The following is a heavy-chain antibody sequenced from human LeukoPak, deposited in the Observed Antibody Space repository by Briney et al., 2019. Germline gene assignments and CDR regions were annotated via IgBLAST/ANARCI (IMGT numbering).Heavy chain of an antibody. J-gene: IGHJ4*02. CDR2: TYYSGST. V-gene: IGHV4-34*01. Sequence: SETLSLTCAVYGGSFSGYYWSWIRQPPGKGLEWIGSTYYSGSTYYNPSLKSRVTISVDTSKNQFSLKLSSATAADTAVYYCARHRRYSSSWYFDYWGQGTLVTVSS. CDR1: GGSFSGYY. CDR3: ARHRRYSSSWYFDY. D-gene: IGHD6-13*01.